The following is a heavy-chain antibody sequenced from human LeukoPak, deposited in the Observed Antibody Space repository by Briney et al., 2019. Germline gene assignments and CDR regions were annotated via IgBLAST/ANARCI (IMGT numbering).Heavy chain of an antibody. D-gene: IGHD1-26*01. Sequence: GGSLRLSCAASGFTFDDYAMHWVRQAPGKGLGWVSGISWNSGSIGYADSVKGRFTISRDNAKNSLYLRMNSLRAEDTALYYCAKDIRLGATFGDYFDYWGQGSLVTVSS. CDR3: AKDIRLGATFGDYFDY. CDR2: ISWNSGSI. J-gene: IGHJ4*02. CDR1: GFTFDDYA. V-gene: IGHV3-9*01.